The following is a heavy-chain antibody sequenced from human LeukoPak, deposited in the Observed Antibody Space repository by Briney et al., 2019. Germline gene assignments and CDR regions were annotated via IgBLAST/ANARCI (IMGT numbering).Heavy chain of an antibody. J-gene: IGHJ4*02. V-gene: IGHV3-21*01. D-gene: IGHD6-13*01. CDR3: ARDYSSSWSPRWTVYYFDY. CDR2: ISSSSSYI. CDR1: GFTLSSYS. Sequence: GGSLRLSCAASGFTLSSYSMNWVRQAPGKGLEWVSSISSSSSYIYYADSVKGRFTISRDNAKNSLYLQMNSLRAEDTAVYYCARDYSSSWSPRWTVYYFDYWGQGTLVTVSS.